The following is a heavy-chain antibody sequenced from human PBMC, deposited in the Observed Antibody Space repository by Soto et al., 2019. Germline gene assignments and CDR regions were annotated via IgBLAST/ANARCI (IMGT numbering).Heavy chain of an antibody. D-gene: IGHD3-10*01. V-gene: IGHV6-1*01. CDR2: TYYRSKWYN. CDR1: GDSVSTNSAT. CDR3: TRDRGYPDSFDL. J-gene: IGHJ3*01. Sequence: SQTLSLTCAISGDSVSTNSATWDWIRQSPSRGLEWLGRTYYRSKWYNDYAVSVKGRFTISRDNAKNKLYLQMNSLRVEDTAVYYCTRDRGYPDSFDLWGQGTMVTVS.